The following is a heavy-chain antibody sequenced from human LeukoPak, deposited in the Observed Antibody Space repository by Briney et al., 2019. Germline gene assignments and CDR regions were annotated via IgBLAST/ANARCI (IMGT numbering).Heavy chain of an antibody. CDR2: ISWNSGSI. CDR3: AKGGHFLESEAAFDI. V-gene: IGHV3-9*03. CDR1: GFTFDDYA. Sequence: PGGSLRLSCAASGFTFDDYAMHWVRQAPGKGLEWVSGISWNSGSIGYADSVKGRFTISRDNAKNSLYLQMNSLRAEDMALYYCAKGGHFLESEAAFDIWGQGTMVTVSS. J-gene: IGHJ3*02. D-gene: IGHD3-3*01.